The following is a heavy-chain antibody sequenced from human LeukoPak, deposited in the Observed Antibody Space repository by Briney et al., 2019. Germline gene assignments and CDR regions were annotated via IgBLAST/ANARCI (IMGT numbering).Heavy chain of an antibody. CDR2: IYHSGST. Sequence: PSQTLSFTCAVSGGSISSGDYSWSWIRQPPGKGLEWIGYIYHSGSTYYNPSLKSRVTISVDRSKNQFSLKLRSVTAADTAVYYCARGVQYYDFWTGKDWFDPWGQGTLVTVSS. CDR3: ARGVQYYDFWTGKDWFDP. V-gene: IGHV4-30-2*01. CDR1: GGSISSGDYS. J-gene: IGHJ5*02. D-gene: IGHD3-3*01.